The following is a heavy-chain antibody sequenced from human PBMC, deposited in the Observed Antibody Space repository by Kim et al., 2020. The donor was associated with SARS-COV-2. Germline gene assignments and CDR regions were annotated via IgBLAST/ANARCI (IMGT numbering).Heavy chain of an antibody. CDR1: GFTFSNYW. CDR3: ARKQWLLLTGKSDAFDI. V-gene: IGHV3-74*01. J-gene: IGHJ3*02. CDR2: IYSDGSST. Sequence: GGSLRLSCAASGFTFSNYWMHWVRQAPGKGLVWVACIYSDGSSTSYADSVKGRFTISRDHAKNTVYLQMNNLRAEDTAVYYCARKQWLLLTGKSDAFDIWGQGTLVTVSS. D-gene: IGHD6-19*01.